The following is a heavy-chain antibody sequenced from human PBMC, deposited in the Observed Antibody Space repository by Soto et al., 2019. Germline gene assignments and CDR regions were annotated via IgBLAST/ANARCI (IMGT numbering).Heavy chain of an antibody. Sequence: SETLSLTCTASGGTVSTGSYDLSWIRQPPGKGLEWIGKIFFTGSAHYNPSLRNRVTMSVDTSKDQFSLTLTSVTAADTAVYYCARYRHGMDVWDQGTTITFSS. CDR1: GGTVSTGSYD. CDR2: IFFTGSA. CDR3: ARYRHGMDV. D-gene: IGHD3-16*02. V-gene: IGHV4-61*01. J-gene: IGHJ6*02.